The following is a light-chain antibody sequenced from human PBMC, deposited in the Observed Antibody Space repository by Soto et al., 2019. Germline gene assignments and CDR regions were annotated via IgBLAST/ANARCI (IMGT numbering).Light chain of an antibody. CDR2: AAS. V-gene: IGKV1-5*01. CDR3: QQYNSYSKT. J-gene: IGKJ1*01. Sequence: DIQMTQSPSTLSASVGDRVTITCRASQSIGYWLAWYQQKPGKAPNLLIYAASSLETGVPSRFSGSGSGTENTLSISSLQPDDSASYYCQQYNSYSKTFGQGTKVDIK. CDR1: QSIGYW.